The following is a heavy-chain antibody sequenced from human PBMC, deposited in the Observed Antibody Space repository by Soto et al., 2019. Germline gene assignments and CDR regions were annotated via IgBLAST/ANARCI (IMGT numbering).Heavy chain of an antibody. J-gene: IGHJ4*02. CDR3: ARSGSGYYYVFDY. V-gene: IGHV4-59*01. CDR2: IYYSGRT. CDR1: GGSISSYY. D-gene: IGHD3-22*01. Sequence: SETLSPTCTVSGGSISSYYWSWIRQPPGKGLERIGYIYYSGRTNYNPSLKSRVTISVDTSKNQFSLKLSSVTAADTAVYYCARSGSGYYYVFDYWGQGTLVSVSS.